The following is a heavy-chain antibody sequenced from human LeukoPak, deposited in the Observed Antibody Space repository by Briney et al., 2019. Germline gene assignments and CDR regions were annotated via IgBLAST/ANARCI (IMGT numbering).Heavy chain of an antibody. CDR1: GFTFSSYG. J-gene: IGHJ4*02. Sequence: GGSLRLSCAASGFTFSSYGMHWVRQAPGKGLEWVAFIRYDGSNKYYADSVKGRFTISRDNSKNTLYLQMNSLRAEDTAVYYCATQRYSYGYFFDYWGQGTLVTVSS. CDR3: ATQRYSYGYFFDY. D-gene: IGHD5-18*01. CDR2: IRYDGSNK. V-gene: IGHV3-30*02.